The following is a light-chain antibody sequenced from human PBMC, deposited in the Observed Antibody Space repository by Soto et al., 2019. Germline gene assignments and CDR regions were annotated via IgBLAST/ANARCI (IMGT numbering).Light chain of an antibody. CDR2: GAS. V-gene: IGKV3-20*01. Sequence: EIVLTQSPGTLSLSPGERATLSCRASQSVSSSYLAWYQQKPGQAPRLLIYGASSRATGIPDRFSGSGSGTDFTLTISRLEPEDFAVYYCQQYHTFGQGTKLEIQ. J-gene: IGKJ2*01. CDR1: QSVSSSY. CDR3: QQYHT.